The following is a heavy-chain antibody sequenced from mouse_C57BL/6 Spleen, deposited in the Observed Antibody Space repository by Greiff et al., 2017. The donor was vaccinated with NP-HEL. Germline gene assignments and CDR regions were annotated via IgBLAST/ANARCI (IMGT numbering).Heavy chain of an antibody. Sequence: VQLQQSGAELVRPGTSVKVSCKASGYAFTNYLIEWVKQRPGQGLEWIGVINPGSGGTNYNEKFKGKATLTADKSSSTAYMQLSSLTSEDSAVYFCARGLYDGYLYPYFDYWGQGTTLTVSS. V-gene: IGHV1-54*01. CDR2: INPGSGGT. D-gene: IGHD2-3*01. CDR1: GYAFTNYL. CDR3: ARGLYDGYLYPYFDY. J-gene: IGHJ2*01.